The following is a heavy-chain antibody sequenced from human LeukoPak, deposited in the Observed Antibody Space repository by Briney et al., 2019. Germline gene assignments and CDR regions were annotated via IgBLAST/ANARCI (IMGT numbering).Heavy chain of an antibody. CDR1: GGCISSGDYY. CDR2: IYYSGST. V-gene: IGHV4-30-4*01. J-gene: IGHJ4*02. D-gene: IGHD1-26*01. CDR3: ARDRALYSGSYSPPG. Sequence: SETLSLTCTVSGGCISSGDYYWSWIRQPPGKGLEWIGYIYYSGSTYYNPSLKSRVTISVDTSKNQFSLKLSSVTAADTAVYYCARDRALYSGSYSPPGWGQGTLVTVSS.